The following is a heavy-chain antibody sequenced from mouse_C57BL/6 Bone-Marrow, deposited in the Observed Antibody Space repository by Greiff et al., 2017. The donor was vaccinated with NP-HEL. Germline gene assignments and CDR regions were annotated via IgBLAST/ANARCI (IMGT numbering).Heavy chain of an antibody. V-gene: IGHV5-15*01. D-gene: IGHD1-1*01. CDR1: GFTFSDYG. J-gene: IGHJ1*03. Sequence: EVMLVESGGGLVQPGGSLTLSCAASGFTFSDYGMAWVRQAPRKGPEWVAFISNLAYSIYYADTVTGRFPISRENAKNTRYLEMSSMRSEDTARYYCARRGYYYYGSSSHWYFDVWGTGTTVTVSS. CDR3: ARRGYYYYGSSSHWYFDV. CDR2: ISNLAYSI.